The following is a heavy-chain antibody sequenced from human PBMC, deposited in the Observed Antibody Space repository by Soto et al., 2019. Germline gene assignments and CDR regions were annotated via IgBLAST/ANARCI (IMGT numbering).Heavy chain of an antibody. CDR3: AGGTVGATYWHSYYYYYGMDV. J-gene: IGHJ6*02. CDR1: GGSISSSSYY. Sequence: SETLSLTCTVSGGSISSSSYYWGWIRQPPGKGLEWIGSIYYSGSTYYNPSLKSRVTISVDTSKNQFSLKLSSVTAADTAVYYCAGGTVGATYWHSYYYYYGMDVWGQGTTVTVSS. CDR2: IYYSGST. D-gene: IGHD1-26*01. V-gene: IGHV4-39*01.